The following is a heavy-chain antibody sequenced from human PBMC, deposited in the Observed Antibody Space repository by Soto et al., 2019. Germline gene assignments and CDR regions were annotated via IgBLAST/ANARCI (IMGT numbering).Heavy chain of an antibody. D-gene: IGHD3-9*01. J-gene: IGHJ4*02. V-gene: IGHV2-70*11. CDR1: GFSLSTIGMC. CDR2: IDWDDDK. Sequence: PTLVNPAQTLTLTCTFSGFSLSTIGMCVSWIRQPPGKALEWLARIDWDDDKYYSTSLKTRLTISKDTSKNQVVLTMTNMDPVDTATYYCARTSLSGQPYYDILSGYYGPLDYWGQGTLDTGSS. CDR3: ARTSLSGQPYYDILSGYYGPLDY.